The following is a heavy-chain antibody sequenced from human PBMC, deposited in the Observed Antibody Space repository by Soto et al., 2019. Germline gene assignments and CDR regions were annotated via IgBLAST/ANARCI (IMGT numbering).Heavy chain of an antibody. D-gene: IGHD3-9*01. CDR2: IYYSGST. CDR1: GGSISSYY. V-gene: IGHV4-59*01. J-gene: IGHJ6*02. CDR3: ARAGTYYDILTGHRYYYGMDV. Sequence: SETLSLTCTVSGGSISSYYWSWIRQPPGKGLEWIGYIYYSGSTNYNPSLKSRVTISVDTSKNQFSLKLSSVTAADTAVYYCARAGTYYDILTGHRYYYGMDVWGQGTTVTVSS.